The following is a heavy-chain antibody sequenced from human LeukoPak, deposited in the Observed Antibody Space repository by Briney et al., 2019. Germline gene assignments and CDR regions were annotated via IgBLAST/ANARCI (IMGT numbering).Heavy chain of an antibody. J-gene: IGHJ3*02. CDR2: IYYSGST. Sequence: SETLSLTCTVSGGSISSYYWSWIRQPPGKGLEWIGYIYYSGSTNYNPSLKSRVTISVDTSKNQFSLKLSSVTAADTAVYYCARVSSAGYNSRGAFDIWGQGTMVTVSS. D-gene: IGHD5-24*01. CDR3: ARVSSAGYNSRGAFDI. CDR1: GGSISSYY. V-gene: IGHV4-59*01.